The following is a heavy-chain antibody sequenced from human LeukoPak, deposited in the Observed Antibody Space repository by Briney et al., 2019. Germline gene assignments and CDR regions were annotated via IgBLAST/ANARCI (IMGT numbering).Heavy chain of an antibody. V-gene: IGHV3-53*01. CDR3: ARGVTTGTTPYYYAMGV. CDR1: GFTVSSNY. Sequence: GGSLRLSCAASGFTVSSNYMSWVRQAPGRGLEWVSVVYSGGSTYYADSVKGRFTISRDNPKNTLYLQMNSLRAEDTAVYYCARGVTTGTTPYYYAMGVWGQGTTVTVSS. CDR2: VYSGGST. D-gene: IGHD1-1*01. J-gene: IGHJ6*02.